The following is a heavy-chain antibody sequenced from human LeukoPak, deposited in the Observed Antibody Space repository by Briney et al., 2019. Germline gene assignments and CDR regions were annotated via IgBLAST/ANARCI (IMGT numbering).Heavy chain of an antibody. CDR1: GFTFSNYG. D-gene: IGHD3-3*01. CDR2: IRYDGSDK. V-gene: IGHV3-30*02. CDR3: AKGQLFGDY. Sequence: GGSLRLSCAASGFTFSNYGMHWVRQAPGKGLEWVALIRYDGSDKYYADSVKGRFTISRDNSKNTLYIQMNSLRVEDTAMYYCAKGQLFGDYWGQGTLVTVSS. J-gene: IGHJ4*02.